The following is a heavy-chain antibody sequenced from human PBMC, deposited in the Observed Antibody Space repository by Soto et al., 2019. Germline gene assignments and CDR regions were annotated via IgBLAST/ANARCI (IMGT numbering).Heavy chain of an antibody. D-gene: IGHD4-4*01. CDR2: MNPNSGNT. CDR3: ASTSTVKTNYYYYGMDV. V-gene: IGHV1-8*01. J-gene: IGHJ6*02. Sequence: GASVKVSCKASGYTFTSYDINWVRQATGQGLEWMGWMNPNSGNTGYAQKFQGRVTMTRNTSISTAYMELSSLRSEDTAVYYCASTSTVKTNYYYYGMDVWGQGTTVTVYS. CDR1: GYTFTSYD.